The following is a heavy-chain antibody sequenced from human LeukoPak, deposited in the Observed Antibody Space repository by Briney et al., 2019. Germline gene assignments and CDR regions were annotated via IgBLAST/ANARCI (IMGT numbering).Heavy chain of an antibody. CDR2: IKQDGSEK. Sequence: GGSLRLSCAASEFTFSNYWMSWVRQPPGKALEWVANIKQDGSEKYYVDSVKGRFTISRDNAKNSLYLQMNSLRAEDTAVYYCARGAIVGANFDYWGQGTLVTVSS. CDR1: EFTFSNYW. J-gene: IGHJ4*02. V-gene: IGHV3-7*01. D-gene: IGHD1-26*01. CDR3: ARGAIVGANFDY.